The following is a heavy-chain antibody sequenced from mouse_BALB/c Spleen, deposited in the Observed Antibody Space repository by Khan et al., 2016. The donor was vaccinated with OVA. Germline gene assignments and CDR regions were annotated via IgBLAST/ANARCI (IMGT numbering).Heavy chain of an antibody. V-gene: IGHV1-7*01. CDR1: GYTFINYW. Sequence: VQLQQSGAELAKPGASVKMSCKASGYTFINYWILWVKQRPGQGLEWIGYINPSTGYTEYNQNFKDKVTLSADKSSSTAYMQLSSLTYEDAAVYYCARRGLRWDFDYWGQGTTLTVSS. CDR2: INPSTGYT. CDR3: ARRGLRWDFDY. J-gene: IGHJ2*01. D-gene: IGHD1-1*01.